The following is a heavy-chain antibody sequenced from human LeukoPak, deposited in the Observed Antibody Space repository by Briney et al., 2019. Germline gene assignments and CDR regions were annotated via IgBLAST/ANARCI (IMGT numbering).Heavy chain of an antibody. J-gene: IGHJ4*02. Sequence: ASVKVSCKASGGTFSSYAISWVRQAPGQGLEWMGVIIPIFGTANYAQKFQGRVTITADESTSTAYMELSSLRSEDTAVYYCARESTAGSSWLYYWGQGTLVTVSS. V-gene: IGHV1-69*13. CDR2: IIPIFGTA. CDR1: GGTFSSYA. D-gene: IGHD6-13*01. CDR3: ARESTAGSSWLYY.